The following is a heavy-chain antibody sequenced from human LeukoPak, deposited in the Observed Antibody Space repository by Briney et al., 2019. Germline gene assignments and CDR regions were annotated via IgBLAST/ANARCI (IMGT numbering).Heavy chain of an antibody. V-gene: IGHV4-59*01. CDR2: IYYSGST. Sequence: WETLRLTCTVSGGSISSYYWSWIRQPPGEGLEWIGYIYYSGSTIYNPSLKSRVTISVDTSKNQFSLKLSSVTAADTAVYYCARGESSGWSDYWGESTVDPVSS. J-gene: IGHJ4*02. CDR1: GGSISSYY. CDR3: ARGESSGWSDY. D-gene: IGHD6-19*01.